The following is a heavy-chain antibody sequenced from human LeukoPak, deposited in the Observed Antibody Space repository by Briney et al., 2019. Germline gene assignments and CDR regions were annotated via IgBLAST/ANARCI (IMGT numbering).Heavy chain of an antibody. V-gene: IGHV4-59*01. CDR3: ASVRSDTAIFG. CDR2: IYYSGGT. J-gene: IGHJ4*02. Sequence: SETLSLTCTVSGGSIRGFYWSWIRQPPGKGLEWIGNIYYSGGTNYNPSLKSRVTILVDTSKNQFSLKLSFVTAADTAVYYCASVRSDTAIFGWGQGTLVTVSS. D-gene: IGHD3-10*02. CDR1: GGSIRGFY.